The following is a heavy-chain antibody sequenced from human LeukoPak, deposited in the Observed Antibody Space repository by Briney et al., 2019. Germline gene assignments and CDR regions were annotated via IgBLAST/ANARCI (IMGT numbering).Heavy chain of an antibody. D-gene: IGHD3-10*01. CDR3: ARGPWFGELGYYYYYMDV. V-gene: IGHV4-34*01. Sequence: PSETLSLTCAVYGGTFSGYYWSWIRQPPGKGLEWIGEINHSGGTTYSPSLKSRVTISVDTSKNQFSLKLSSVTAADTAVYYCARGPWFGELGYYYYYMDVWGKGTTVTVSS. J-gene: IGHJ6*03. CDR1: GGTFSGYY. CDR2: INHSGGT.